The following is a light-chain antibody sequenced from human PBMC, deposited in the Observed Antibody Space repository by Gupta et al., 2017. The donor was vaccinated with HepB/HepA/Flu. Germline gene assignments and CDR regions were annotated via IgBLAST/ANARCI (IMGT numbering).Light chain of an antibody. CDR1: SSDVGGYNY. CDR2: DVS. CDR3: SSYTSSSPV. V-gene: IGLV2-14*03. Sequence: QSALTPPASVSGSPGQSITISCPGTSSDVGGYNYVSWYQQHPGKAPKLMIYDVSNRPSGVSNRFSGSKSGNTASLTISGLQAEDEADYYCSSYTSSSPVFGGGTKLTVL. J-gene: IGLJ2*01.